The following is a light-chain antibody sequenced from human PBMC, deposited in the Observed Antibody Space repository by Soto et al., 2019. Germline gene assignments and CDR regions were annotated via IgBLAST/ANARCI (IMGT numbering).Light chain of an antibody. Sequence: SYELTQPPSVSVAPGKTARITCEGNNIGSKSVHWYQQKPGQAPVLVIYYDSDRPSGIPERFSGSNSGNTATLTISRVEAGDEADYYCQVWDSSSDPLVFGGGTQLTVL. J-gene: IGLJ2*01. CDR1: NIGSKS. V-gene: IGLV3-21*04. CDR2: YDS. CDR3: QVWDSSSDPLV.